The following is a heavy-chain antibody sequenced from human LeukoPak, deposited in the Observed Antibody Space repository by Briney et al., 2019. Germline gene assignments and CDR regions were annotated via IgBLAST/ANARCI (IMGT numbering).Heavy chain of an antibody. CDR1: GFTLSSYA. Sequence: PGGSLRLSCAASGFTLSSYAMSWVRQAPGKGPEWVAFIQSRTYGAATQYTASVKGRFSISRDDSKGIAFLQMNSLKIEDTAVYYCAASDHRFDYWGQEALVTVSS. V-gene: IGHV3-49*04. J-gene: IGHJ4*02. CDR3: AASDHRFDY. CDR2: IQSRTYGAAT.